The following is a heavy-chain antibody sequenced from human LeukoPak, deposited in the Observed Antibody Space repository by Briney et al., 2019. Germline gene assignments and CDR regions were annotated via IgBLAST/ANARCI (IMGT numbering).Heavy chain of an antibody. CDR2: ISAYNGNT. V-gene: IGHV1-18*01. J-gene: IGHJ5*02. D-gene: IGHD3-22*01. CDR1: GYTFTSYG. CDR3: ARVFGGYYDSSGYRWFDP. Sequence: ASVKISCKASGYTFTSYGISWVRQAPGQGLEWMGWISAYNGNTNYAQKLQGRVTMTTDTSTSTAYMELRSLRSDDTAVYYCARVFGGYYDSSGYRWFDPWGQGTLVTVSS.